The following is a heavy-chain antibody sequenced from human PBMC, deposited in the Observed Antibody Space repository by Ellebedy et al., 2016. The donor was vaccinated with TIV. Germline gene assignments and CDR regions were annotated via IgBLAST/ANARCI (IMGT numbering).Heavy chain of an antibody. V-gene: IGHV3-74*01. CDR2: VNSDGSIT. J-gene: IGHJ4*02. CDR1: GFTFSNYW. D-gene: IGHD5-12*01. CDR3: GRGYSFGAGSAGY. Sequence: GESLKISXAASGFTFSNYWMYWVRQAPGKGLEWVAHVNSDGSITGYADSVKGRITISRDNAENTLHLQLDSLRDEDTAAYYCGRGYSFGAGSAGYWGQGTQVTVSS.